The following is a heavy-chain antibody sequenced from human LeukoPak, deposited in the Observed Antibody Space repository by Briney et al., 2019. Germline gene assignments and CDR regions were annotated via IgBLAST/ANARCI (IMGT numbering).Heavy chain of an antibody. Sequence: PGGSLRLSCAASGFSFSSYTMSWVRQAPGKGLEWVSAISGSGGFTYYADSVRGRFTVSRDNSKNTLYLQMNSLRAGDTAVYYCARRDGSGYYALDYWGQGILVTVSS. CDR2: ISGSGGFT. V-gene: IGHV3-23*01. J-gene: IGHJ4*02. D-gene: IGHD3-22*01. CDR1: GFSFSSYT. CDR3: ARRDGSGYYALDY.